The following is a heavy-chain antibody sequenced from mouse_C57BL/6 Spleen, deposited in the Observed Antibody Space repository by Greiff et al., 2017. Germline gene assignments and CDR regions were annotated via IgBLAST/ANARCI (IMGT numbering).Heavy chain of an antibody. D-gene: IGHD1-1*01. Sequence: VQLKESGPELVKPGASVKISCKASGYAFSSSWMNWVKQRPGKGLEWIGRIYPGDGDTNYNGKFKGKATLTADKSSSTAYMQLSSLTSEDSAVYFCARSRYYYGSSPYYFDYWGQGTTLTVSS. CDR3: ARSRYYYGSSPYYFDY. J-gene: IGHJ2*01. CDR1: GYAFSSSW. V-gene: IGHV1-82*01. CDR2: IYPGDGDT.